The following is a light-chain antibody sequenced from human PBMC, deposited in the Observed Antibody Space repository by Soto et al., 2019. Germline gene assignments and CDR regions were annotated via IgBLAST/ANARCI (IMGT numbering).Light chain of an antibody. CDR1: QTISSW. CDR3: QQLNSFPLT. Sequence: DIQMTQSPSTLSGSVGDRVTIACRASQTISSWLAWYQQKPGKAPKLLIYAASTLQSGVPSRFSGSGSGTEFTLTISSLQPEDFATYYCQQLNSFPLTFDHGTRL. V-gene: IGKV1-9*01. J-gene: IGKJ5*01. CDR2: AAS.